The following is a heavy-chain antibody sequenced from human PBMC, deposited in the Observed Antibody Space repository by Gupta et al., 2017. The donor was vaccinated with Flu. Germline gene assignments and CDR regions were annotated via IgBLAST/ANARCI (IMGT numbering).Heavy chain of an antibody. D-gene: IGHD6-13*01. Sequence: KSRVTMSVDTSKNQFSLKLSSVTAADTAVYYCARDRRVAAAAARDGMDVWGQGTTVTVSS. CDR3: ARDRRVAAAAARDGMDV. V-gene: IGHV4-4*06. J-gene: IGHJ6*02.